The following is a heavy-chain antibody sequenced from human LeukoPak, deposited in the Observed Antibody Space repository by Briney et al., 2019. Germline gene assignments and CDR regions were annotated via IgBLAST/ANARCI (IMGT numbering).Heavy chain of an antibody. J-gene: IGHJ1*01. V-gene: IGHV7-4-1*02. D-gene: IGHD6-13*01. CDR3: ARENGYSGSWDAEHFQH. CDR1: GYTFSTYT. Sequence: ASVKVSCKASGYTFSTYTMNWVRQAPGQGLEWMGRINTNTGIPTYAQGFTGRFVFSLDSSVSTAYLQISSLKAEDTAVYYCARENGYSGSWDAEHFQHWGQGTLVTVSS. CDR2: INTNTGIP.